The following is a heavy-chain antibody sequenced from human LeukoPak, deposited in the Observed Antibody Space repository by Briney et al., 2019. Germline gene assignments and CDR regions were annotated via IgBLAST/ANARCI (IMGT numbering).Heavy chain of an antibody. CDR1: GGSFSGYY. D-gene: IGHD3-10*01. Sequence: PSETLSLTCAVYGGSFSGYYWSWIRQPPGKGLEWIGEINHSGSTNYNPSLKSRVTISVDTSKNQFSLKLSSVTAADTAVYYCARGLALWLNWFVPWGQGTLVTVSS. CDR3: ARGLALWLNWFVP. V-gene: IGHV4-34*01. J-gene: IGHJ5*02. CDR2: INHSGST.